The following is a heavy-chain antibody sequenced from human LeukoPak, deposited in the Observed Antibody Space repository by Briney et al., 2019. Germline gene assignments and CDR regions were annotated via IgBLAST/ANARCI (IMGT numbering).Heavy chain of an antibody. CDR1: GFAFSAFA. V-gene: IGHV3-30-3*01. J-gene: IGHJ4*02. CDR2: TSYDESNK. CDR3: ARDLPPLDY. Sequence: GGSLRLSCAASGFAFSAFAMHWVRQAPGKGLEWVALTSYDESNKRYADSVKGRYTISRDNSKNTLYLQMNSLRVEDTAIYYCARDLPPLDYWGQGTLATVSS.